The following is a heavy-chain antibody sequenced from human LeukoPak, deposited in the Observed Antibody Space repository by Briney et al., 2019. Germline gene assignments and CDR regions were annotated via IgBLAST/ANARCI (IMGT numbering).Heavy chain of an antibody. CDR2: IADSESA. D-gene: IGHD4-11*01. J-gene: IGHJ3*02. V-gene: IGHV4-30-2*01. CDR1: GGSISSGGKY. Sequence: PSETLSLTCAVSGGSISSGGKYWGWMRQPPGRGLEGIGCIADSESAYYDPSLESRITISVDRSKNQFSLKLKSVTAADTAIYYCARDGGTTSNPSHDTFAIWRQGTMVAVSS. CDR3: ARDGGTTSNPSHDTFAI.